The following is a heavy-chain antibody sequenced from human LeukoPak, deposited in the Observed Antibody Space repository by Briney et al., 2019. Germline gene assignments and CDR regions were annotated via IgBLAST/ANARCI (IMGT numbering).Heavy chain of an antibody. CDR3: ARSISWYSYFDC. Sequence: SKTLSLTCTVSGGSMTNFYWSWIRQPAGKGLEWIGRICTSGDTNYNASLKSRVTMSLDTSKNQFSLILSSVTAADTAVYYCARSISWYSYFDCWGQGTLVTVSS. CDR1: GGSMTNFY. V-gene: IGHV4-4*07. D-gene: IGHD6-13*01. J-gene: IGHJ4*02. CDR2: ICTSGDT.